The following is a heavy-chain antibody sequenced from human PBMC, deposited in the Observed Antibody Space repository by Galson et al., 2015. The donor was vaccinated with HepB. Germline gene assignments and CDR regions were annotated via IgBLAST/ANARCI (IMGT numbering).Heavy chain of an antibody. Sequence: SVKVSCKASGYTFTSYAMHWVRQAPGQRLEWTGWINAGNGNTKYSQKFQGRVTITRDTSASTAYMELSSLRSEDTAVYYCARVVVVPAAMGWFDPWGQGTLVTVSS. CDR1: GYTFTSYA. CDR3: ARVVVVPAAMGWFDP. D-gene: IGHD2-2*01. V-gene: IGHV1-3*01. CDR2: INAGNGNT. J-gene: IGHJ5*02.